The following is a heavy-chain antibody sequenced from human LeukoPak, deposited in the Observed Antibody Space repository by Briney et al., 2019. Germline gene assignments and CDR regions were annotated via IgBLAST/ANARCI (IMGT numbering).Heavy chain of an antibody. D-gene: IGHD3-9*01. CDR2: ILGSGGST. CDR3: AKWGDYDVLTGYYVPDY. CDR1: GFTFSNYA. J-gene: IGHJ4*02. V-gene: IGHV3-23*01. Sequence: QPGASLRLSCAASGFTFSNYAMSWVRQAPGKGLEWFSAILGSGGSTYYADSVKGRFTVYRDNSKSTLYLQMNSLRAEDTGLYYCAKWGDYDVLTGYYVPDYWGQGTLVTVSS.